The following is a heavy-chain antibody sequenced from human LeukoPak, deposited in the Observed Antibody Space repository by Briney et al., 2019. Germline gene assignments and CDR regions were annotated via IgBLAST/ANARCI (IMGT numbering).Heavy chain of an antibody. CDR2: IYDSGST. J-gene: IGHJ5*02. CDR1: GGSIRSSYYY. CDR3: ARGPYDYVWGSLNWLDP. V-gene: IGHV4-39*07. Sequence: SETLSLTCTVSGGSIRSSYYYWGSIRQPPGKGLEWIGSIYDSGSTYYNPSLKSRVTISVDTSKNQFSLKLSSVTAADTAVYYCARGPYDYVWGSLNWLDPWGQGTLVTVSS. D-gene: IGHD3-16*01.